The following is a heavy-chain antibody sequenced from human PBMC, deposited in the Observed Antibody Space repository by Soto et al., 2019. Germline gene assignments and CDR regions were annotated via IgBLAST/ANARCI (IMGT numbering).Heavy chain of an antibody. CDR2: ISGSGGST. CDR3: AKDMSKYYYDSSGYYYPH. D-gene: IGHD3-22*01. CDR1: GFTFSSYA. J-gene: IGHJ1*01. V-gene: IGHV3-23*01. Sequence: GGSLRLSCAASGFTFSSYAMSWVRQAPGKGLEWVSAISGSGGSTYNADSVKGRFTISRDNSKNTLYLQMNSLRAEDTAVYYCAKDMSKYYYDSSGYYYPHWGQGTLVTVSS.